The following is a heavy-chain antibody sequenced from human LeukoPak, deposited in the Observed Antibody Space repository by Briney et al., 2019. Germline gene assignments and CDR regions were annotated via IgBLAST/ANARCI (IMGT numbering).Heavy chain of an antibody. V-gene: IGHV3-74*01. D-gene: IGHD5-12*01. CDR2: INSDGSST. J-gene: IGHJ4*02. CDR3: ARDDVASGYDLFDY. CDR1: GFTFSSYW. Sequence: PGGSLRLSCAASGFTFSSYWMHWVRHAPGKGLVWVPRINSDGSSTSYADSVKGRFTISRDNAKNTLYLQMNSLRAEGTAVYYCARDDVASGYDLFDYWGQGTLVTVSS.